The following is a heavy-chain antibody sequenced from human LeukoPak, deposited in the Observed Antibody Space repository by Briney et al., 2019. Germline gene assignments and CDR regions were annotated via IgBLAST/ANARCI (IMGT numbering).Heavy chain of an antibody. D-gene: IGHD1-26*01. CDR3: ARETVWPIGN. CDR1: GFTFSSYW. CDR2: ISADGSTI. V-gene: IGHV3-74*01. Sequence: GGSLRLSCAASGFTFSSYWMHWVRQAPGQGLIWVSRISADGSTISYADSVKGRFTISRDNTKNTLYLQMNGLRDEDTAVYYCARETVWPIGNWGQGTLVTVSS. J-gene: IGHJ4*02.